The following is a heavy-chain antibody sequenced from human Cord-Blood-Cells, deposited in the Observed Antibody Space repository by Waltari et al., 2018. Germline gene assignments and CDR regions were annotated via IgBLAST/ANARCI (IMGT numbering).Heavy chain of an antibody. CDR1: GFTFSSYG. J-gene: IGHJ4*02. Sequence: QVQLVESGGGVVQPGRSLRLSCAASGFTFSSYGMHWVRQAPGKGLGWVAVIWYDGSNKYYAGSVKGRFTISRDNSENTLYLQMNSLRAEDTTVYYCARGGGSTVTTQDYWGQGTLVTVSS. V-gene: IGHV3-33*01. CDR3: ARGGGSTVTTQDY. D-gene: IGHD4-17*01. CDR2: IWYDGSNK.